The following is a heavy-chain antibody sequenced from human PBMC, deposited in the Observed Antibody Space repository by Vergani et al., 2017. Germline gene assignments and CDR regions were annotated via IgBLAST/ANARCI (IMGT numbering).Heavy chain of an antibody. D-gene: IGHD1-26*01. Sequence: EVQLVESGGGLLKPGDHVRLSCAVSGLNFNDAWMTWVRQAPGKGLEWLGRVISKKDGGRADYSPHVKGTITISRDESNSIIYLDMNSLRIEDTSTYYCHTNNVGASFSWGRGTRVTIAS. V-gene: IGHV3-15*01. J-gene: IGHJ1*01. CDR3: HTNNVGASFS. CDR1: GLNFNDAW. CDR2: VISKKDGGRA.